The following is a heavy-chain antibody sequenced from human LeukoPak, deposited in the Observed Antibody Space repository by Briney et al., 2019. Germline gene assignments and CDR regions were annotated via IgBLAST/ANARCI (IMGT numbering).Heavy chain of an antibody. Sequence: GGSLRLSCAASGFTFSSYEMNWVRQAPGKGLEWVSYISSSGSTIYYADSVKGRFTISGANAKNSLYLQMNSRRAEDTAVYYCARGYYYDSSGYTWGQGTLVTVSS. CDR3: ARGYYYDSSGYT. CDR2: ISSSGSTI. D-gene: IGHD3-22*01. J-gene: IGHJ5*02. CDR1: GFTFSSYE. V-gene: IGHV3-48*03.